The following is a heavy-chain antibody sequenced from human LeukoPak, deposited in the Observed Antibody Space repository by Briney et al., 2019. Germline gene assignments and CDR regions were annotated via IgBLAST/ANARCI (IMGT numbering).Heavy chain of an antibody. V-gene: IGHV3-21*01. Sequence: GRSLRLSCGSSGFYFSGYSMNWVRQAPGKGLEWVASITSGSTYMYYGDSVKGRFTISRDNAKNSLHLQMDSLRVEDTAVYFCARVEATTGRNYHYYYMDVWGKGTTVTVSS. CDR3: ARVEATTGRNYHYYYMDV. J-gene: IGHJ6*03. D-gene: IGHD1-1*01. CDR2: ITSGSTYM. CDR1: GFYFSGYS.